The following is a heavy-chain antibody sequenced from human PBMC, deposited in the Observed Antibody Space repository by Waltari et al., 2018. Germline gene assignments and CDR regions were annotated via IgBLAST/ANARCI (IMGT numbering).Heavy chain of an antibody. CDR1: GFTFSSYA. Sequence: EVQLLESGGGLVQPGGSLRLSCAASGFTFSSYAMRWVRQAPGKGREWVSGISGSGGSTCYADSVKGRFTISRDNSKNTLYLQMNSLRAEDTAVYYCAKDELDTAMVTVGYYGMDVWGQGTTVTVSS. CDR2: ISGSGGST. D-gene: IGHD5-18*01. V-gene: IGHV3-23*01. J-gene: IGHJ6*02. CDR3: AKDELDTAMVTVGYYGMDV.